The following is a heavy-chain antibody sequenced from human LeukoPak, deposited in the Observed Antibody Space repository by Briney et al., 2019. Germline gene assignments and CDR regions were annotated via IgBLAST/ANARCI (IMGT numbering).Heavy chain of an antibody. CDR3: ARLSKGRYFDYFFDY. J-gene: IGHJ4*02. D-gene: IGHD3-9*01. V-gene: IGHV4-39*01. Sequence: SETLSLTCSVTGGSVSSGNYFWGWLRQPPGKGLEWIGNINYLGSTAYNPSLESRVTTSVDTSKHQFSLTLTSVTAADTAVYYCARLSKGRYFDYFFDYWGQGTLVTVSS. CDR2: INYLGST. CDR1: GGSVSSGNYF.